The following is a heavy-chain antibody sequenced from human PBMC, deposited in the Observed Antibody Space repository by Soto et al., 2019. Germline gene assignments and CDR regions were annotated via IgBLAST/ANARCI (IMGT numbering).Heavy chain of an antibody. CDR3: VRGGGGGQFDS. D-gene: IGHD2-21*01. Sequence: QIQLVESGGGLVKPGGALRLSCAASGFTFSDFYMSWIRQAPGKGPEWLSYISPKSNYREYAESVKGRHTISRDNAKNSLSLQMNSLRVEDTAVYYCVRGGGGGQFDSWGQGTLVTVSS. V-gene: IGHV3-11*06. CDR2: ISPKSNYR. CDR1: GFTFSDFY. J-gene: IGHJ4*02.